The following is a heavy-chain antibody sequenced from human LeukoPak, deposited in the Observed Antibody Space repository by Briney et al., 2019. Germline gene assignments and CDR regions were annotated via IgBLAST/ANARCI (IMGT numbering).Heavy chain of an antibody. V-gene: IGHV4-61*01. CDR1: GASVSSASY. CDR3: ARHPLLPTAPWVPNYFDY. Sequence: SETLSLTCTVSGASVSSASYWTWIRQPPGKGVEWIAHIYNGVNTNYNPSLKSRVTISVDTSKNQFSLKLTSVTAADTAVYYCARHPLLPTAPWVPNYFDYWGQGTLVTVSS. D-gene: IGHD5-18*01. J-gene: IGHJ4*02. CDR2: IYNGVNT.